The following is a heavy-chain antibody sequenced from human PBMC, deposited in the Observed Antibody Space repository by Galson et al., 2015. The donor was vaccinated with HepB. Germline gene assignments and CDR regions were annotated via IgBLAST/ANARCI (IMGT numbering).Heavy chain of an antibody. CDR2: ISYDGSNK. D-gene: IGHD3-22*01. CDR1: GFTFSSYA. CDR3: ARASMWDSSGYYSV. V-gene: IGHV3-30-3*01. J-gene: IGHJ6*02. Sequence: SLRLSCAASGFTFSSYAMHWVRQAPGKGLEWVAVISYDGSNKYYADSVKGRFTISRDNSKNTLYLQMNSLRAEDTAVYYCARASMWDSSGYYSVWGQGTTVTVSS.